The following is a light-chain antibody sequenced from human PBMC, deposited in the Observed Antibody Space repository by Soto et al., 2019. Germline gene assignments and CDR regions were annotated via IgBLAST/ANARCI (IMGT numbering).Light chain of an antibody. CDR1: SSNIGSST. CDR3: AAWDDSLDVLM. J-gene: IGLJ3*02. V-gene: IGLV1-44*01. CDR2: NNN. Sequence: QSVLTQPPSASGTPGQRVTVSCSGSSSNIGSSTVNWYQHLPGTAPKLLIYNNNQRPSGVPDRFSGSKSGTSASLAISGLQSEDEADYFCAAWDDSLDVLMFGGGTKLTVL.